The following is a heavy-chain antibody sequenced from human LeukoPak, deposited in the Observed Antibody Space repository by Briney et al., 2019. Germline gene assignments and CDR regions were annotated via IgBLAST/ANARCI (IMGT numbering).Heavy chain of an antibody. CDR3: AGDKLGIRGYFDY. CDR1: GFTFSSYS. V-gene: IGHV3-48*01. Sequence: PGGSLRLSCAASGFTFSSYSMNWVRQAPGKGLEWVSYISSSSSTTYYADSVKGRFTISRDNAKNSLYLQMNSLRAEDTAVYYCAGDKLGIRGYFDYWGQGTLVTVSS. D-gene: IGHD7-27*01. CDR2: ISSSSSTT. J-gene: IGHJ4*02.